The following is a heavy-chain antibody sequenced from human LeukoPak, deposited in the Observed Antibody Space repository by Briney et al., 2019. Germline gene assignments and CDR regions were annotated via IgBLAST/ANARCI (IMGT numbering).Heavy chain of an antibody. V-gene: IGHV4-4*07. D-gene: IGHD2-2*01. CDR3: ARAPTAYCLSTSCQPYFDY. CDR1: GGSISTYF. J-gene: IGHJ4*02. Sequence: SETLSLTCTVSGGSISTYFWSWIRQPAGKGLEWIGRIYTGGSTNYNPPLTSQVTMSIHTSKNQFSLKLSSVTAADTAVYYCARAPTAYCLSTSCQPYFDYWGQGTLVTVSS. CDR2: IYTGGST.